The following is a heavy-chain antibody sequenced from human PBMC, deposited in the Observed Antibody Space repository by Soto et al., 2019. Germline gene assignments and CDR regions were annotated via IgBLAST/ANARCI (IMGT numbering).Heavy chain of an antibody. V-gene: IGHV4-30-2*01. CDR3: ASGSSMVPDATP. D-gene: IGHD2-2*01. Sequence: QLQLQESGSGLVKPSQTLSLTCAVSGGSISSGGYSWSWIRQPPGKGLEWIGYIYHSGSTYYNPSLQSRVTISVNRSKNQSSLKLSSGTAADTAVYYYASGSSMVPDATPWGKGTLETVYS. CDR2: IYHSGST. J-gene: IGHJ5*02. CDR1: GGSISSGGYS.